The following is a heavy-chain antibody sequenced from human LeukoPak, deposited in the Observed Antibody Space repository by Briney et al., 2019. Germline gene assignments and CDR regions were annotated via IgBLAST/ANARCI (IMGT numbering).Heavy chain of an antibody. J-gene: IGHJ6*02. CDR3: ARFGVAYGVDV. CDR2: IKEDGSVR. V-gene: IGHV3-7*01. CDR1: GFTFSESW. D-gene: IGHD3-10*01. Sequence: GGSLRLSCAASGFTFSESWMSWVRQAPGKGLEWVADIKEDGSVRDYVDSVKGRFTISRDNAQNSLFLQMHSLRAEDTAVYYCARFGVAYGVDVWGQGTTVTVSS.